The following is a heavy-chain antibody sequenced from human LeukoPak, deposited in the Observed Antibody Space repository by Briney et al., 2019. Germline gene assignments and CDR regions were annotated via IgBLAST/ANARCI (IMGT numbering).Heavy chain of an antibody. J-gene: IGHJ2*01. V-gene: IGHV4-31*03. CDR1: SGSISSGASD. D-gene: IGHD3-22*01. CDR3: ARAARQGFTMIVVPFFYFDL. CDR2: INHSGST. Sequence: SQTLSLTCTVSSGSISSGASDWGWIRQHPKSGLEWVGYINHSGSTYYNPSLGSRVTMSVDTSKSQFSLKLSSVTAADSAVYYCARAARQGFTMIVVPFFYFDLWGRGTLVTVSS.